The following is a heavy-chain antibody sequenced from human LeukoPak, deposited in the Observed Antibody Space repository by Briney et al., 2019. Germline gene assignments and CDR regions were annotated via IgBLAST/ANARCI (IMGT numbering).Heavy chain of an antibody. CDR1: GFSFSNYA. CDR2: ISKDGSMK. J-gene: IGHJ3*01. Sequence: GGSLRLSCAASGFSFSNYAMDWVRQAPGKGLEWVAVISKDGSMKYYSDSVKGRFTVSRDNSIHTLYLEMNSLKTEDTAVYYCAGESFDFWSQGTMVTVSS. CDR3: AGESFDF. V-gene: IGHV3-30*04.